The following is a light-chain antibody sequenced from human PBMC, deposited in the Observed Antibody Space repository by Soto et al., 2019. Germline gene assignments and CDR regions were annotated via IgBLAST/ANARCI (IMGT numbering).Light chain of an antibody. CDR1: SSDVGGYNY. CDR2: DVS. Sequence: QSALTQPASVSGSPGQSITISCTGTSSDVGGYNYVSWYQQHPGKAPKLMIYDVSNRPSGVSNRFSGSKSGNTASLTISGLQAEDEADHYCSSYTSSSTLLEFGGGTKLTVL. J-gene: IGLJ3*02. V-gene: IGLV2-14*01. CDR3: SSYTSSSTLLE.